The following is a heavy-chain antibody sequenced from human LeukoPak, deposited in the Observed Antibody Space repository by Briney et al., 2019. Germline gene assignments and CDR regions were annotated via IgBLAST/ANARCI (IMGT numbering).Heavy chain of an antibody. CDR1: GFTFSSYA. CDR2: ISYDGSNK. Sequence: GGSLRLSCAASGFTFSSYAMPWVRQAPGKGLEWVAVISYDGSNKYYADSVKGRFTISRDNSKNTLYLQMNSLRAEDTAVYYCASPGYSSKYYFDYWGQGTLVTVSS. CDR3: ASPGYSSKYYFDY. J-gene: IGHJ4*02. V-gene: IGHV3-30*04. D-gene: IGHD6-19*01.